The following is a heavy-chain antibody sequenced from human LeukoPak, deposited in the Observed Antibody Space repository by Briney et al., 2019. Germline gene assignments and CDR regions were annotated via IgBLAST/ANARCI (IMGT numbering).Heavy chain of an antibody. CDR2: IYSGGST. CDR1: GFTVSSNY. CDR3: ARDGGIAAAGTPDYYYGMDV. J-gene: IGHJ6*02. D-gene: IGHD6-13*01. Sequence: GGSLRFSCAASGFTVSSNYMSWVRQAPGKGLEWVSVIYSGGSTYYADSVKGRFTISRHNSKNTLYLQMNSLRAEDTAVYYCARDGGIAAAGTPDYYYGMDVWGQGTTVTVSS. V-gene: IGHV3-53*04.